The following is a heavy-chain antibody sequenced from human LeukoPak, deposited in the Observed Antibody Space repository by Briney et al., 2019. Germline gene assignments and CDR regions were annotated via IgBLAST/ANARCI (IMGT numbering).Heavy chain of an antibody. CDR1: GFTFSSYW. CDR2: IKQDGSEK. CDR3: ARERWGVIRYNYYYYMDV. V-gene: IGHV3-7*01. D-gene: IGHD3-10*01. Sequence: GGSLRLSCAASGFTFSSYWMSWVRQAPGKGLEWVANIKQDGSEKYFVDSVKGRFTISRDNAKNSLYLQMNSLRAEDTAVYYCARERWGVIRYNYYYYMDVWGKGTTVTVSS. J-gene: IGHJ6*03.